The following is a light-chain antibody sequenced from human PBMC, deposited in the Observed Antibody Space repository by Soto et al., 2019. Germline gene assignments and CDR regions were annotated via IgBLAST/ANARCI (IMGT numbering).Light chain of an antibody. CDR2: SDN. J-gene: IGLJ1*01. CDR1: SSNIGSNY. CDR3: STWDASLSGYV. V-gene: IGLV1-47*02. Sequence: QSVVTQPPSASGTPGQKVTITCTGSSSNIGSNYVYWYQHLPGTAPTLLIFSDNERPSGVPARFSGSKSGTSASLAISGLRSEDEADDYCSTWDASLSGYVFGTGTKLTVL.